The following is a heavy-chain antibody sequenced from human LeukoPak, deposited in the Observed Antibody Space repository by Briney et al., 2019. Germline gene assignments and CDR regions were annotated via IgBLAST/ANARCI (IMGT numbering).Heavy chain of an antibody. J-gene: IGHJ3*02. D-gene: IGHD4-17*01. CDR1: GGSISSYY. Sequence: SETLSLTCTVSGGSISSYYWSWIRQPPGKGLEWIGYIYYSGSTNYNPSLKSRVTISVDTSKNQFSLKLSSVTAADTAVYYSATTVTPKAAFDIWGQGTMVTVSS. CDR2: IYYSGST. CDR3: ATTVTPKAAFDI. V-gene: IGHV4-59*01.